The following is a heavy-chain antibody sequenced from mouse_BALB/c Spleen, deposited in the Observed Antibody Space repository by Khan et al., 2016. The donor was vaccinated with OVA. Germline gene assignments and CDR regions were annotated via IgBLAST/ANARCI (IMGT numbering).Heavy chain of an antibody. CDR3: ARSVTITTVVATDFDY. CDR2: ISYSGRT. Sequence: EVQLQESGPGLVKPSQSLSLTCTVTGYSITSDYAWNWIRQFPGNKLEWMGYISYSGRTSYNPSLTSRISITRDTSKNQFFLKLNSVTTEDTATYFCARSVTITTVVATDFDYWGQGTTLTGFS. CDR1: GYSITSDYA. D-gene: IGHD1-1*01. J-gene: IGHJ2*01. V-gene: IGHV3-2*02.